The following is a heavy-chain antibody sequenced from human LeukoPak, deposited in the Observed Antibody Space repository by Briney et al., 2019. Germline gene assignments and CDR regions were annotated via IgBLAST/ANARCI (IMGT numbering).Heavy chain of an antibody. J-gene: IGHJ4*02. V-gene: IGHV3-23*01. D-gene: IGHD6-13*01. Sequence: GGSLRLSCAASGSTFSSYAMGWVRQAPGKGLEWVAVISGSGASTDYADSVKGRFTISRDNSKNTLYLQMNSLRAEDTAVYYCAKVGRFSSSWYDYFDYWGQGTLVTVSS. CDR3: AKVGRFSSSWYDYFDY. CDR1: GSTFSSYA. CDR2: ISGSGAST.